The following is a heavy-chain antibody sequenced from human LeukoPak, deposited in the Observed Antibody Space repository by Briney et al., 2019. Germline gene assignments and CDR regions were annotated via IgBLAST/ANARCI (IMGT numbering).Heavy chain of an antibody. CDR3: ARFSRYDYEYFDY. CDR1: GYTFTSYD. D-gene: IGHD5-12*01. CDR2: MNPNSGNT. J-gene: IGHJ4*02. Sequence: ASVKVSCKASGYTFTSYDINWVRQATGQGLEWMVWMNPNSGNTGYAQKFQGRVTMTRNTSISTAYMELSSLRSEDTAVYYCARFSRYDYEYFDYCGQGTLVTVSS. V-gene: IGHV1-8*01.